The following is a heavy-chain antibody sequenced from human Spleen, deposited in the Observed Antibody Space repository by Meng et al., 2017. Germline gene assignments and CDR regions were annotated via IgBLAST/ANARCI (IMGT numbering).Heavy chain of an antibody. J-gene: IGHJ6*02. CDR2: IRSKANSYAT. CDR1: GFTFSGSA. V-gene: IGHV3-73*01. Sequence: GGSLRLSCAASGFTFSGSAMHWVRQASGKGLEWVGRIRSKANSYATAYAASVKGRFTISRDDSKNTAYLKMNSLKTEDTAVYYCTKIEEAARLFHYYYYGMDVWGQGTMVTVSS. D-gene: IGHD6-6*01. CDR3: TKIEEAARLFHYYYYGMDV.